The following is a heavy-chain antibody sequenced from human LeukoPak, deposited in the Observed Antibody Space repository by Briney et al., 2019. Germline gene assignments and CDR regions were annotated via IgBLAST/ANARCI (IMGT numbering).Heavy chain of an antibody. Sequence: GGSLRLSCAASGFTVSTNYVSWVRQAPGKGLEWVSVIYSGGTTYYADSVKGRFTISRDNSKNTLYLQMNSLRAEDTAVYYCARNLLDYWGQGTLVTVSS. V-gene: IGHV3-53*01. CDR1: GFTVSTNY. CDR2: IYSGGTT. CDR3: ARNLLDY. J-gene: IGHJ4*02.